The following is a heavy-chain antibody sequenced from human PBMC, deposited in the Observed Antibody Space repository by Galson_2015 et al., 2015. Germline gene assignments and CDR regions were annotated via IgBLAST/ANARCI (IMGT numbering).Heavy chain of an antibody. V-gene: IGHV6-1*01. J-gene: IGHJ6*02. CDR2: TYYRSKWYN. CDR3: AIDLYGIDV. Sequence: CAISGDRVSSNSAAWHWIRQSQSRGVEGLGRTYYRSKWYNDYAVSVKSRITINPDTSKNQFYLLLNSVTPEDTAVYYCAIDLYGIDVWGQGTTVTVSS. CDR1: GDRVSSNSAA.